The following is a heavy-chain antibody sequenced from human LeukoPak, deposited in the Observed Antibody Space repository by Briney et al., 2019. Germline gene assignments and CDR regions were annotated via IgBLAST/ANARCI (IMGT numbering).Heavy chain of an antibody. Sequence: SQTLSLTCTVSGGSISSGDYYWSWIRQPPGKGLERIGYIYYSRSSYYIPSLKSRVTMSVDTSKNQFSLRLSSVTAADTAVYYCARQIYGHLYYFGYWGQGTLVTVSS. V-gene: IGHV4-30-4*01. D-gene: IGHD4-17*01. CDR1: GGSISSGDYY. CDR2: IYYSRSS. CDR3: ARQIYGHLYYFGY. J-gene: IGHJ4*02.